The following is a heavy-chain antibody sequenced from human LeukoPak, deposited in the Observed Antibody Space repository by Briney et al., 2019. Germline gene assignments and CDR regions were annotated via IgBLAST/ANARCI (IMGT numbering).Heavy chain of an antibody. Sequence: ASVKVSCKASGYSFTTYGISWVREAPGRGIEWMGWISAYNGKTNYGKKFQGRVTMTTDTPTSTAYMELRSLSSDDTAMYYCAREGKFYDILSGYSSAANWFDPWGQGTLVTVSS. V-gene: IGHV1-18*01. CDR1: GYSFTTYG. J-gene: IGHJ5*02. CDR3: AREGKFYDILSGYSSAANWFDP. D-gene: IGHD3-9*01. CDR2: ISAYNGKT.